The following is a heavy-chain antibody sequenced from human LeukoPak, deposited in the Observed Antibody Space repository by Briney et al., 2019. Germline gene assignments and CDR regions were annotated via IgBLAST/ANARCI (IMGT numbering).Heavy chain of an antibody. J-gene: IGHJ3*02. V-gene: IGHV3-48*01. D-gene: IGHD3-22*01. CDR1: GFTFSSYS. CDR2: ISSSSSSTI. CDR3: ARDVLDVGSGYYARHAFDI. Sequence: HPGGSLRLSCAASGFTFSSYSMNWVRQAPGKGLEWVSYISSSSSSTIYYADSVKGRFTISRDNAKNSLYLQMNSLRAEDTAVYYCARDVLDVGSGYYARHAFDIWGQGTMVTVSS.